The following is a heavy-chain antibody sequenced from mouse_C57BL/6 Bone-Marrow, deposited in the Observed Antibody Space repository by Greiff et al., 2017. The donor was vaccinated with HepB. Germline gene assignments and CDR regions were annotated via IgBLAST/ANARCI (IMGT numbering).Heavy chain of an antibody. CDR1: GYTFTDYY. CDR3: AREDYDYDGRTTDWYFDV. J-gene: IGHJ1*03. V-gene: IGHV1-19*01. CDR2: INPYNGGT. D-gene: IGHD2-4*01. Sequence: EVQLQQSGPVLVKPGASVKMSCKASGYTFTDYYMNWVKQSHGKSLEWIGVINPYNGGTSYNQKFKGKATLTVDKSSSTAYMELNSLTSEDSAVYYCAREDYDYDGRTTDWYFDVWGTGTTVTVSS.